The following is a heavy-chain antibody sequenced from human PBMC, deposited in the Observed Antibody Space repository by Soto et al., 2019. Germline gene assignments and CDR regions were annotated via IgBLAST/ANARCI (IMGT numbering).Heavy chain of an antibody. J-gene: IGHJ5*02. CDR1: GGTFSSYA. Sequence: SVKVSCKASGGTFSSYAISWVRQAPGQGLEWMGGIIPIFGTANYAQKFQGRVTITADESTSTAYMELSSLRSEDTAVYYCARASATPDYDFWSGSTWFDPSGQGTLVTVSS. V-gene: IGHV1-69*13. D-gene: IGHD3-3*01. CDR2: IIPIFGTA. CDR3: ARASATPDYDFWSGSTWFDP.